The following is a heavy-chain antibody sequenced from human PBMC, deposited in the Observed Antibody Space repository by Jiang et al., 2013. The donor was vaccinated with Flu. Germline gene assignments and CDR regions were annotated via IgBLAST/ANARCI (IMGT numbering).Heavy chain of an antibody. CDR1: GFTFSNYA. CDR3: AKCHSGYWNDAFDM. Sequence: VQLLESGGNLVQPGESLRLSCVVSGFTFSNYAMSWVCQAPGKGLEWVAYIRGGGAGAQYADSVKGRFTISRDNSKNTLYLQMNSLRGEDTAEYYCAKCHSGYWNDAFDMWGQGTKVTVSS. D-gene: IGHD6-25*01. J-gene: IGHJ3*02. CDR2: IRGGGAGA. V-gene: IGHV3-23*01.